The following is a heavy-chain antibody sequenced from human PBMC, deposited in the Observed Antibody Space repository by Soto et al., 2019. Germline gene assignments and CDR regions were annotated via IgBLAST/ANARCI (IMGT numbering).Heavy chain of an antibody. V-gene: IGHV4-59*01. CDR2: IYYSGNT. CDR1: GGSMRDYY. J-gene: IGHJ4*02. CDR3: ARQLGLWQPLDY. D-gene: IGHD2-2*01. Sequence: SETLSLTCTVSGGSMRDYYWSWIRQSPGKGPEWIGYIYYSGNTNYNPSLKSRVTISVDMPKSLFSLKLNSVTAADTAVYYCARQLGLWQPLDYWGRGTLVTVSS.